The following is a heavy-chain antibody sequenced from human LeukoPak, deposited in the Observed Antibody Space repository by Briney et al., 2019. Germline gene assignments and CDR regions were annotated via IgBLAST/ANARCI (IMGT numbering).Heavy chain of an antibody. J-gene: IGHJ4*02. D-gene: IGHD5-18*01. CDR2: ISSSSSTI. CDR1: GFTFSSYS. Sequence: GGSLRLSCAASGFTFSSYSMNWVRQAPGKGLEWVSYISSSSSTIYYADSVKGRFTISRDNAKNSLSLLMNDLRADDTARYYCARVGRGYSYGYLGYFDYWGQGTLVTVSS. V-gene: IGHV3-48*04. CDR3: ARVGRGYSYGYLGYFDY.